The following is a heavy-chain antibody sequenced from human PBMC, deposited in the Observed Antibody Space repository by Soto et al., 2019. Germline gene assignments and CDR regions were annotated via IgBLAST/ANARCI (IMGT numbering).Heavy chain of an antibody. Sequence: ASLKVSCKASRDTFTTYDVSWVRQASGQGLEWMGWMNPSNRNTGYAQKFQGRVTMTRNTSISTVYMALSGLRPDDTAVYYCARRKERSVPQDFDSSGQGTLVIVAS. CDR3: ARRKERSVPQDFDS. CDR1: RDTFTTYD. CDR2: MNPSNRNT. V-gene: IGHV1-8*02. D-gene: IGHD6-25*01. J-gene: IGHJ4*02.